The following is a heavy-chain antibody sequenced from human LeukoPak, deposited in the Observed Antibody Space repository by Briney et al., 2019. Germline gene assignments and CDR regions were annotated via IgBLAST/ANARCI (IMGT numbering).Heavy chain of an antibody. J-gene: IGHJ5*02. Sequence: ASVKVSCKASGCTFTDYYMHWVRQAPGQGLEWMGWINPNSGGTNYAQKFQGRVTMTRDTSISTAYMELSRLKSDDTAVYYCARPLYCSGDNCYAGGDWFDPWGQGTLVTVSS. CDR3: ARPLYCSGDNCYAGGDWFDP. V-gene: IGHV1-2*02. CDR1: GCTFTDYY. CDR2: INPNSGGT. D-gene: IGHD2-15*01.